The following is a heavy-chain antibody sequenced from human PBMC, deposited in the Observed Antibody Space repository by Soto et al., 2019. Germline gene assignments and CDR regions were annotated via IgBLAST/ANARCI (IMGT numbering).Heavy chain of an antibody. CDR1: GFTFSNYN. V-gene: IGHV3-48*02. J-gene: IGHJ2*01. CDR3: AREGRRIRMIVAPPGYFDL. Sequence: EVQLVESGGGLVQPGGSLRLSCAASGFTFSNYNMNWGRQAPGKGLEWLSYISTSTSTIYYADSVKGRFTISRDNARNSLKLQMNSLRDEDTAVYYCAREGRRIRMIVAPPGYFDLWGRGTLVTVSS. CDR2: ISTSTSTI. D-gene: IGHD3-22*01.